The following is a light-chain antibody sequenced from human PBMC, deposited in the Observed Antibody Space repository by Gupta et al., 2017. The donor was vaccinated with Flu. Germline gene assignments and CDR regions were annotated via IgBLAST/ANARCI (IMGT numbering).Light chain of an antibody. V-gene: IGLV2-23*01. CDR2: EGS. J-gene: IGLJ3*02. CDR3: CSYASVSTWV. CDR1: SSDVGSYNL. Sequence: SALTQPASVSGSPGQSITISCTGTSSDVGSYNLVSWYQQHPGKAPKLIIYEGSKRPSGVTNRFSGSKSGNSASLTISGLQADDEADYYCCSYASVSTWVFGGGTKLTVL.